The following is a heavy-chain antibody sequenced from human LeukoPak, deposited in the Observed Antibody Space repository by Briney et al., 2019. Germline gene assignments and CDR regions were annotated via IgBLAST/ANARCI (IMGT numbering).Heavy chain of an antibody. CDR3: ARASPAATKWGFDY. V-gene: IGHV1-69*13. CDR1: GDTFSTYA. D-gene: IGHD2-2*01. J-gene: IGHJ4*02. Sequence: SVKVSCKTSGDTFSTYAISWVRQAPGQGLEWMGSIIPIYATPNYAQKLQGRLTITADESTTTAYMELTSLRSEDTAVYYCARASPAATKWGFDYWGQGTLVTVSS. CDR2: IIPIYATP.